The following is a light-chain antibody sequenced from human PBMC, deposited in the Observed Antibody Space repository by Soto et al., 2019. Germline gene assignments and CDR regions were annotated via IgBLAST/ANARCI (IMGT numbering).Light chain of an antibody. CDR1: QSISGW. CDR2: RTS. J-gene: IGKJ2*01. Sequence: DIQMTQSPSTLSAFVGDRVTITCRASQSISGWLAWYQQKPGKAPNLLIYRTSSLESGVPSRFSGSGSGTDFTRTIDSLQPDDFATYYCQQYNSDSVFGQGTKLEIK. CDR3: QQYNSDSV. V-gene: IGKV1-5*03.